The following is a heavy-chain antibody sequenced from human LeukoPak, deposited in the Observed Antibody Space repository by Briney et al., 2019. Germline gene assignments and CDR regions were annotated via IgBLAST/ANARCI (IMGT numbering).Heavy chain of an antibody. Sequence: SETLSLTCTVSGGSISSYYWSWIRQPPGKGLEWIGYIYYSGSTNYNPSLKSRVTISVDTSKNQFSLKLSSVTAADTAVYYCARGTRYDILTGYSFDYWGQGTLVTVSS. J-gene: IGHJ4*02. CDR2: IYYSGST. CDR1: GGSISSYY. V-gene: IGHV4-59*12. CDR3: ARGTRYDILTGYSFDY. D-gene: IGHD3-9*01.